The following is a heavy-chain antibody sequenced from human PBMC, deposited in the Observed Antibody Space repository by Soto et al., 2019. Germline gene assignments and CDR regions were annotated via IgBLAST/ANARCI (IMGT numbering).Heavy chain of an antibody. J-gene: IGHJ4*02. CDR2: ISAYNGNT. CDR3: ARRYCSGGSCSYDY. V-gene: IGHV1-18*01. D-gene: IGHD2-15*01. Sequence: GASVKVSCKASGYTFNSYGISWVRQAPGQGLEWMGWISAYNGNTNYAQKLQGRVTMTTDTSTSTAYMELRSLRSDDTAVYYCARRYCSGGSCSYDYWGQGTLDTVSS. CDR1: GYTFNSYG.